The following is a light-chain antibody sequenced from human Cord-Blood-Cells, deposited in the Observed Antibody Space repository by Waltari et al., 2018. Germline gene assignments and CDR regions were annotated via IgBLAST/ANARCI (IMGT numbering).Light chain of an antibody. Sequence: QMTQSPSSLSASVGDRVTITCRASQSISSYLNWYQQKPGKAPKLLIYAASSLQSGVPSRFSGSGSGTDFTLTISSLQPEDFATYYCQQSYSTPQTFGQGTKVEIK. V-gene: IGKV1-39*01. J-gene: IGKJ1*01. CDR1: QSISSY. CDR3: QQSYSTPQT. CDR2: AAS.